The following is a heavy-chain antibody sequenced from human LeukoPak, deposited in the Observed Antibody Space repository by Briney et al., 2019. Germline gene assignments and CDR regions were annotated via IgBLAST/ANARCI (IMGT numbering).Heavy chain of an antibody. CDR3: ARASSIAARPTFDY. CDR2: ISAYYGNT. Sequence: ASVKVSCKASGYTFTSYGISWVRQAPGQGLEWMGWISAYYGNTNYAQKLQGRVTMTTDTSTSIAYMELRSLRSDDTAVYYCARASSIAARPTFDYWGQGTLVTVSS. D-gene: IGHD6-6*01. J-gene: IGHJ4*02. CDR1: GYTFTSYG. V-gene: IGHV1-18*01.